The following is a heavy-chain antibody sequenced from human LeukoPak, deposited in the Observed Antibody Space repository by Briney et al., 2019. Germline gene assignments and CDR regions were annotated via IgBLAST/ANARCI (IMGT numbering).Heavy chain of an antibody. CDR1: GYTFTGHY. CDR3: ARVDSNWVSRPFDL. V-gene: IGHV1-2*02. J-gene: IGHJ3*01. CDR2: INPKTGTA. D-gene: IGHD6-13*01. Sequence: GASVKVSCKASGYTFTGHYMHWVRQTPGQKLEWMGWINPKTGTANSAQKFQGRVTMTRDTSISTVYMEVRSLRSDDTALYYCARVDSNWVSRPFDLWGRGTMVTVSS.